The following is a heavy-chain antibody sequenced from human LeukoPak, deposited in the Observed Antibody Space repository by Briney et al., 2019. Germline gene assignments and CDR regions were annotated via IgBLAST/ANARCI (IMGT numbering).Heavy chain of an antibody. V-gene: IGHV4-61*02. CDR1: GASISSESYY. Sequence: PSQTLSLTCTVSGASISSESYYWTWIRQPAGKGLEWIGRIYNTGSTKYNPSLKSRVTISIDTSKNQFPLKLNSVTAADTAVYYCARVMAVNPDWFDPWGQGTLVTVSS. CDR2: IYNTGST. J-gene: IGHJ5*02. D-gene: IGHD5-24*01. CDR3: ARVMAVNPDWFDP.